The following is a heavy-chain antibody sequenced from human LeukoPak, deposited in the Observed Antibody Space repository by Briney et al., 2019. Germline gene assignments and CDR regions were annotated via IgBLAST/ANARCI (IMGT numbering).Heavy chain of an antibody. CDR2: INPSGST. CDR3: ARGSRRTVVVTTRYYYYMDV. J-gene: IGHJ6*03. Sequence: SETLSLTCAVYGGSFSGYYWTWIRQSPGKGLEWIGEINPSGSTNYNPSLKSRGTISVDTSKNQFSLKVRSVTAADTAVYYCARGSRRTVVVTTRYYYYMDVWGKGTTVTVSS. D-gene: IGHD2-21*02. V-gene: IGHV4-34*01. CDR1: GGSFSGYY.